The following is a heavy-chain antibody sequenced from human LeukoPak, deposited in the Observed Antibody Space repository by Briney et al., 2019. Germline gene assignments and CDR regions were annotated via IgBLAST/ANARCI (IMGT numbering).Heavy chain of an antibody. CDR2: IHTSGST. J-gene: IGHJ4*02. CDR1: GGSVSSGSYF. Sequence: SETLSLTCTVSGGSVSSGSYFWSWIRQPAGKGLQWIGRIHTSGSTEYNPSLKSRVTISVDTSKNQSSLKLSSVTAADTAVYYCSRGNNYVDFDYWGQGTLVTVSS. CDR3: SRGNNYVDFDY. D-gene: IGHD4-11*01. V-gene: IGHV4-61*02.